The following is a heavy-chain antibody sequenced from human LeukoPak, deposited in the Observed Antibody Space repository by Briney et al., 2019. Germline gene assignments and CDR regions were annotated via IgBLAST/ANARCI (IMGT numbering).Heavy chain of an antibody. CDR3: ARDYDYVWGSYRYWFDP. CDR2: ISAYNGNT. Sequence: ASVKVSCKASGYTFTSYGISWVRQAPGQGLEWMGWISAYNGNTNYAQKLQGRVTMTTDTSTSTAYMELRSLRSDDTAVYCCARDYDYVWGSYRYWFDPWGQGTLVTVSS. D-gene: IGHD3-16*02. V-gene: IGHV1-18*01. CDR1: GYTFTSYG. J-gene: IGHJ5*02.